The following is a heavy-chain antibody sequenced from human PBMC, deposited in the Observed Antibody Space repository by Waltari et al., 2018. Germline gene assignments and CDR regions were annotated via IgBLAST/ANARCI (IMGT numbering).Heavy chain of an antibody. J-gene: IGHJ4*02. Sequence: EVQLVASGVGLVQPGGSVRLSCAGSGFTFSGTWMDWVRQAPGKGLEWVANIKEDGSKKNYVDSVEGRFTISRDNAKNSLYLQMNSLRAEDTALYYCVRHGFWNFDFWGQGTLVTVSS. CDR1: GFTFSGTW. V-gene: IGHV3-7*01. CDR2: IKEDGSKK. CDR3: VRHGFWNFDF. D-gene: IGHD3-3*01.